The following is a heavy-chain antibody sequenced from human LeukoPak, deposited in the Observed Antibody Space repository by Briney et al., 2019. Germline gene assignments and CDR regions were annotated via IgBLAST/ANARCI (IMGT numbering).Heavy chain of an antibody. Sequence: GGSLRLSCAASGFTFSSYSMNWVRQAPGKGLEWVSSISSSSCYIYYADSVKGRFTISRDKAKNSLYLQMNSLRAEDTAIYYCAGEGMVATFDYWGQGTLVTVSS. J-gene: IGHJ4*02. CDR3: AGEGMVATFDY. V-gene: IGHV3-21*01. D-gene: IGHD5-12*01. CDR2: ISSSSCYI. CDR1: GFTFSSYS.